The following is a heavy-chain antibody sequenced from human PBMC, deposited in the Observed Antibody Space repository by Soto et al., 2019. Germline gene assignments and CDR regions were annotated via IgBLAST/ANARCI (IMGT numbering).Heavy chain of an antibody. Sequence: EVQLLESGGGLVQPGGSLRLSCAASGFTFSSYAMNWVRQAPGKGLEWVSAILNTGGDTLYADSVKGRFTMSRDNFKNTLYLQVNSLRAEDAAIYYCAKASGESYPWSRVFDYWGQGTRVTVSS. CDR3: AKASGESYPWSRVFDY. V-gene: IGHV3-23*01. D-gene: IGHD1-26*01. J-gene: IGHJ4*02. CDR2: ILNTGGDT. CDR1: GFTFSSYA.